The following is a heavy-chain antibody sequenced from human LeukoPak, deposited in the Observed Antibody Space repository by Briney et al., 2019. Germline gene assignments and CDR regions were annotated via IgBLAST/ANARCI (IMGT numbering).Heavy chain of an antibody. V-gene: IGHV1-18*01. CDR3: ARDRLGYCSSTSCWTGDY. CDR2: INAHNGNT. Sequence: ASVKVSCKASGYTFTSYGISWVRQAPGQGLEWMGWINAHNGNTNYAQKLQGRVTMTTDTSTSTAYMELRSLRSDDTAVYYCARDRLGYCSSTSCWTGDYWGQGTLVTVSS. D-gene: IGHD2-2*01. J-gene: IGHJ4*02. CDR1: GYTFTSYG.